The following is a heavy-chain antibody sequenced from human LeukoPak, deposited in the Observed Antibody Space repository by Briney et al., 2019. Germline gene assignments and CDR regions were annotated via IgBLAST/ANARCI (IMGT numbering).Heavy chain of an antibody. D-gene: IGHD3-3*01. Sequence: GSLRLSCAASGFTFSSYAMHWVRQAPGKGLEWVANMKQDETEKYLLDSVKGRFTISRDNAEDSLYLQMNSLRAEDTAVYYCARSSLVYFWSTHYYYSYYMDVWGKGTTVTVSS. CDR3: ARSSLVYFWSTHYYYSYYMDV. J-gene: IGHJ6*03. V-gene: IGHV3-7*01. CDR2: MKQDETEK. CDR1: GFTFSSYA.